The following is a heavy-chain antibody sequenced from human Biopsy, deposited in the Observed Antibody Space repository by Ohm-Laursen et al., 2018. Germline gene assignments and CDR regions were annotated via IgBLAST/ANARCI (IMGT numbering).Heavy chain of an antibody. V-gene: IGHV1-69*10. Sequence: SVKVSCKASGGTFNGYGINWVRQAPGQGLEWMGGIIPIPNVATYAQKFQGRITITADESTRTAYMELSSLTSDDTAVYFCARGEGSSWFDPWGHGTLVTVSS. J-gene: IGHJ5*02. CDR3: ARGEGSSWFDP. D-gene: IGHD1-26*01. CDR1: GGTFNGYG. CDR2: IIPIPNVA.